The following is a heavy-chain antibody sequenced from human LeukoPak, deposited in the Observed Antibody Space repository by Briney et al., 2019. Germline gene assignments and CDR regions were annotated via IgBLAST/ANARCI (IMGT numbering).Heavy chain of an antibody. J-gene: IGHJ6*03. D-gene: IGHD6-13*01. Sequence: GSLRLSCAASGFTFSSYWMSWVRQAPGKGLEWVANIKQDGSDKYYVDSVKGRFTISRDNAKNSLYLQMNSLRAEDTAVYYCARIGYSSSWYTGNYYYYMDVWGKGTTVTVSS. CDR2: IKQDGSDK. CDR3: ARIGYSSSWYTGNYYYYMDV. CDR1: GFTFSSYW. V-gene: IGHV3-7*01.